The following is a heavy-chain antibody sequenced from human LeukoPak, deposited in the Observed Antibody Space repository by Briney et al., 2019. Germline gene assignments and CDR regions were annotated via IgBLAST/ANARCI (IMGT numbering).Heavy chain of an antibody. CDR3: ARKVAGYYAMDV. V-gene: IGHV3-48*04. J-gene: IGHJ6*02. CDR1: GFTFTTYN. CDR2: ISSGSSSI. Sequence: GGSLRLSCAASGFTFTTYNMNWVRQAPGKGLEWVSYISSGSSSIYYADSVKGRFTISRDNAQNSLYLQMNSLRAEDTASYYCARKVAGYYAMDVWGQGTTVTVSS. D-gene: IGHD6-19*01.